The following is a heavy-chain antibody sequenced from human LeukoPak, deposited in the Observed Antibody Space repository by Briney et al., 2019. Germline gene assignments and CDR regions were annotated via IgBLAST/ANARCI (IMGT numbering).Heavy chain of an antibody. CDR1: GFTFSSYS. V-gene: IGHV3-48*01. CDR3: ARDSSPDYGDYVYQDY. Sequence: GGSMRLSCAAAGFTFSSYSARWVRQAGGKWLGWVSYFSSSSNTIYYADSVEGRFTISRDTATNSLYLQMNRLSAEDTAVYYCARDSSPDYGDYVYQDYWGQGTLVTVSS. J-gene: IGHJ4*02. CDR2: FSSSSNTI. D-gene: IGHD4-17*01.